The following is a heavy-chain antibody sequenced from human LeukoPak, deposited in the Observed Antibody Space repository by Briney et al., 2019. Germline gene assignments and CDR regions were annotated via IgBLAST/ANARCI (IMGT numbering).Heavy chain of an antibody. V-gene: IGHV1-69*05. CDR1: GGTFSSYA. Sequence: ASVKVSCKVSGGTFSSYAISWVRQAPGQGLEWMGRIIPIFGTANYAQKSQGRVTITTDESTSTAYMELSSLRSEDTAVYYCAREIMASYSGSYYFDYWGQGTLATVSS. D-gene: IGHD1-26*01. CDR3: AREIMASYSGSYYFDY. CDR2: IIPIFGTA. J-gene: IGHJ4*02.